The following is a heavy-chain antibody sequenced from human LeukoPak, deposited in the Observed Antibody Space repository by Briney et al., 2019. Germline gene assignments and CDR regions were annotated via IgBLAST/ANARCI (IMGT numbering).Heavy chain of an antibody. CDR3: ARVVGATDFDY. D-gene: IGHD1-26*01. J-gene: IGHJ4*02. CDR2: INAGNGNT. V-gene: IGHV1-3*01. CDR1: GYTFTSYA. Sequence: ASVRVSCTASGYTFTSYAMHWVRQAPGQRLEWMGWINAGNGNTKYSQKFQGGVTITRDTSASTAYMELSSLRSEDTAVYYCARVVGATDFDYWGQGTLVTVSS.